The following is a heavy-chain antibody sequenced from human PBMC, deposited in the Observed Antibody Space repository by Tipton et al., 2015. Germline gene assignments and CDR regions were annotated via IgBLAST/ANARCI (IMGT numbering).Heavy chain of an antibody. J-gene: IGHJ5*02. D-gene: IGHD4-17*01. V-gene: IGHV4-61*01. CDR3: ARFDYGDYLTGFDP. CDR2: IYYSGST. Sequence: TLSLTCTVSGGSVSSVSYYWGWIRQTPGKGLEWIGYIYYSGSTNYNPSLKSRVTISVDTSKNQFSLKLSSVTAADTAVYYCARFDYGDYLTGFDPWGQGTLVTVSS. CDR1: GGSVSSVSYY.